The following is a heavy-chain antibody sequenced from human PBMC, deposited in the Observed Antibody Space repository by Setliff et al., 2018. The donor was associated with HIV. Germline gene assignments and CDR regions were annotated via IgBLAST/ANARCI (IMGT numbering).Heavy chain of an antibody. Sequence: TSETLSLTCNVSGVSISNYYWSWIRRPPGKGPEWIGIGYIYYSGNTQYSPSLNGRATISVDTSNNQFTLKLTSVTPADTAVYYCVRVLGDYYYYMDVWGKGTMVTVSS. J-gene: IGHJ6*03. CDR2: IYYSGNT. CDR3: VRVLGDYYYYMDV. V-gene: IGHV4-59*01. D-gene: IGHD3-10*01. CDR1: GVSISNYY.